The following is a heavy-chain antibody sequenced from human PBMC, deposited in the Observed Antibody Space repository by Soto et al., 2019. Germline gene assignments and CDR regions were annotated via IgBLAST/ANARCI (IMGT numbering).Heavy chain of an antibody. D-gene: IGHD3-3*01. CDR1: GGSISSGDYY. CDR2: IYYSGST. Sequence: QVQLQESGPGLVKPSQTLSLTCTVSGGSISSGDYYWSWIRQPPGKGLEWIGYIYYSGSTYYNPSLKSRVTISVDTSKNQFSLKLSSVTAADTAVYYCARDKGSGTTRSSYWYFDLWGRGTLVTVSS. CDR3: ARDKGSGTTRSSYWYFDL. V-gene: IGHV4-30-4*01. J-gene: IGHJ2*01.